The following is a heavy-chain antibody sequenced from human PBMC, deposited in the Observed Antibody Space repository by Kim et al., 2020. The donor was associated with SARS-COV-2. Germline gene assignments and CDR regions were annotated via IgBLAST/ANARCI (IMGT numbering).Heavy chain of an antibody. J-gene: IGHJ4*02. Sequence: GGSLRLSCTTSGFTFTGYAMSWVRQAPGKGLEWVSSINGSDGTTYYADSVKGRFTISRDNSKNTLYLQMNSLRADDTAVYYCMKGGWGRIWHRGGQG. D-gene: IGHD2-15*01. CDR1: GFTFTGYA. V-gene: IGHV3-23*01. CDR2: INGSDGTT. CDR3: MKGGWGRIWHR.